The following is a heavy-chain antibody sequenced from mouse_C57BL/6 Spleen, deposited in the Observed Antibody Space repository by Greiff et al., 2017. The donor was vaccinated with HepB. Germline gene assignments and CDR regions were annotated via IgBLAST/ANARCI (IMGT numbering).Heavy chain of an antibody. CDR1: GFTFSDYY. J-gene: IGHJ3*01. D-gene: IGHD2-5*01. CDR3: ARQSYSNFWFAY. Sequence: EVNVVESGGGLVQPGGSLKLSCAASGFTFSDYYMYWVRQTPEKRLEWVAYISNGGGSTYYPDTVKGRFTISRDNAKNTLYLQMSRLKSEDTAMYYCARQSYSNFWFAYWGQGTLVTVSA. CDR2: ISNGGGST. V-gene: IGHV5-12*01.